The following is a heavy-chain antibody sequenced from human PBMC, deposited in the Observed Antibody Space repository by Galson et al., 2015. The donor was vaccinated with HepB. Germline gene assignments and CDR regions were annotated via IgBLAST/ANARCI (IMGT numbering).Heavy chain of an antibody. J-gene: IGHJ4*02. D-gene: IGHD5-24*01. CDR3: VKGGWLAS. Sequence: SLRLSCAASGFTVSTSDISWVRQAPGQGLQWVLFIDGRDGRTYYADSVKGRFTISRDNFKNTMYLQMNSLRTEDTAIYYCVKGGWLASWGQGTLVTVSS. CDR1: GFTVSTSD. V-gene: IGHV3-23*01. CDR2: IDGRDGRT.